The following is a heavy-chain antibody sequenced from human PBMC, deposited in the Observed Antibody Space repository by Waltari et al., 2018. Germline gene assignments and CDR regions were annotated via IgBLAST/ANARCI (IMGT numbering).Heavy chain of an antibody. CDR1: GFTVSRNW. Sequence: EVQVVESGGGLVQPGGSLRLSCAASGFTVSRNWMHWVRQAPGKGLEWVARINENGRTINYAGSGRGRFTISRDNTKNMLYLQMSSLRAEDTAIYYCARDFGGRNDYWGQGTLVTVSS. V-gene: IGHV3-74*01. CDR3: ARDFGGRNDY. CDR2: INENGRTI. D-gene: IGHD2-15*01. J-gene: IGHJ4*02.